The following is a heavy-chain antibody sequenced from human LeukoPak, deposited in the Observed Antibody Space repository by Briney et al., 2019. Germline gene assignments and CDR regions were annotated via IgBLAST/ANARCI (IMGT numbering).Heavy chain of an antibody. V-gene: IGHV3-23*01. CDR1: GFTFSSYG. Sequence: GGSLRLSCAASGFTFSSYGMTWVRQAPGKGLEWVSGISGSGGSTYYADSVKGRFIISRDNSKNTLYLQMNSLRAEDTAVYYCAKGSSIFGVVRGEYWGQGTLVTVSS. CDR3: AKGSSIFGVVRGEY. J-gene: IGHJ4*02. CDR2: ISGSGGST. D-gene: IGHD3-3*01.